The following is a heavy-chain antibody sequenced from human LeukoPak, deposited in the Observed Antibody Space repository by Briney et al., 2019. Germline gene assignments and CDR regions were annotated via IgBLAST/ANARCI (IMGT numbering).Heavy chain of an antibody. CDR2: INPNGGGT. CDR1: GYTFTDYY. V-gene: IGHV1-2*02. Sequence: ASVKVSCKASGYTFTDYYMHWVRQAPGQGLEWMGWINPNGGGTNYAQKFQGRVTMTRDTSISTAYMELSRLRSDDTAVYYCARDYYDFWSGYTTHNWFDPWGQGTLVTVSS. D-gene: IGHD3-3*01. CDR3: ARDYYDFWSGYTTHNWFDP. J-gene: IGHJ5*02.